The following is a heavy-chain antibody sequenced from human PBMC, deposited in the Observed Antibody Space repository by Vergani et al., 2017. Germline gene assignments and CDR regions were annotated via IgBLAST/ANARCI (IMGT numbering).Heavy chain of an antibody. J-gene: IGHJ4*02. V-gene: IGHV4-39*01. CDR1: GGSFFNSRYY. CDR3: ARHVTQDYYNDSDYFDY. D-gene: IGHD3-22*01. CDR2: MDYNGRA. Sequence: QVQLQQWGGGLLKPSGTLSLTCSVTGGSFFNSRYYWGWIRQPPGKGLEWIGSMDYNGRAYYTPSLRRRVAISIDTSKMQFSLKLYSLTAADTAIYYCARHVTQDYYNDSDYFDYWGLGTLVTVSS.